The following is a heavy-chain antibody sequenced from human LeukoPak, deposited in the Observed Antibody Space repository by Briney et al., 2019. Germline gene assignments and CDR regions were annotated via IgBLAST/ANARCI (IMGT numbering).Heavy chain of an antibody. J-gene: IGHJ4*02. D-gene: IGHD6-19*01. CDR1: GYTFTSYY. CDR3: ARGGHGVYSSGWYVY. V-gene: IGHV1-46*01. Sequence: ASVKVSCKASGYTFTSYYMHWVRQAPGQGFEWMGIINPSGGSTSYAQKFQGRVTMTRDTSTSTVYMELSSLRSEDTAVYYCARGGHGVYSSGWYVYWGQGTLVTVSS. CDR2: INPSGGST.